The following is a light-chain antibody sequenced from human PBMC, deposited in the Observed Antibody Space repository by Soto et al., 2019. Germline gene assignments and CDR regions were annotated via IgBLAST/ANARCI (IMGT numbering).Light chain of an antibody. CDR2: AAS. CDR1: QSISRN. CDR3: QQGYSTPLT. J-gene: IGKJ4*01. Sequence: DIQMTQSPSSLSASVGDRVTITCRASQSISRNLNWYQQKPGKAPKLLIYAASSLQSGVPSRFSGSGSGTDFTLTISSLQPEDVATYYCQQGYSTPLTFGGGTKVEIK. V-gene: IGKV1-39*01.